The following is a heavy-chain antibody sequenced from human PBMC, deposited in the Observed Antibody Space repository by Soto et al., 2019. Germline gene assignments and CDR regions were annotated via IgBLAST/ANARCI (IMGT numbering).Heavy chain of an antibody. CDR2: LNPSSGGT. V-gene: IGHV1-46*01. Sequence: ASVKVSCKASGYTLITYYMHWVRQAPGQGPEWMGILNPSSGGTIYAQRFQGRVTITRDTSTSTVYMELSSLRSEDTAVYYCARAERLGGGWPHDAFEIRGQGTMVTVSS. CDR1: GYTLITYY. CDR3: ARAERLGGGWPHDAFEI. D-gene: IGHD6-19*01. J-gene: IGHJ3*02.